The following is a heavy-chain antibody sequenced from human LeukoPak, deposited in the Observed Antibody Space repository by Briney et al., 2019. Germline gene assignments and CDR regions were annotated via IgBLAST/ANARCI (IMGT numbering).Heavy chain of an antibody. CDR1: GGTFSSYA. CDR3: AREYPNLHGVDY. D-gene: IGHD1-14*01. V-gene: IGHV1-69*04. J-gene: IGHJ4*02. Sequence: SVKVSCKASGGTFSSYAISWVRQAPGQGLEWMGRIIPIFGIANYAQKFQGRVTITADKSTSTAYMELSSLRSEDTAVYYCAREYPNLHGVDYWGQGTLVTVSS. CDR2: IIPIFGIA.